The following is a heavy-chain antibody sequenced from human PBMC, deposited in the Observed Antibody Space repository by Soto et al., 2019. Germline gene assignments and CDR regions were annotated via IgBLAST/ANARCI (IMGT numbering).Heavy chain of an antibody. CDR2: IWYDGSNK. CDR3: ARDLAYQKFQNY. D-gene: IGHD3-3*02. Sequence: QVQLVESGGGVVQPGRSLRLSCAASGFTFSSYGMHWVRQAPGKGLEWVAVIWYDGSNKYYADSVKGRFTISRDNSKNTLYRQMNSLRAEDTAVYYCARDLAYQKFQNYWGQGTLVTVSS. V-gene: IGHV3-33*01. J-gene: IGHJ4*02. CDR1: GFTFSSYG.